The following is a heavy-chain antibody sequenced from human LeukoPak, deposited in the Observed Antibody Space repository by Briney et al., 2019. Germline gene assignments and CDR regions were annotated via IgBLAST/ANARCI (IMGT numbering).Heavy chain of an antibody. CDR3: ARRSVTKGTNWFDP. J-gene: IGHJ5*02. CDR2: IYYSGST. V-gene: IGHV4-59*08. CDR1: GGSISSYY. D-gene: IGHD4-17*01. Sequence: SETLSLTCTVSGGSISSYYWSWIRQPPGKGLEWIGYIYYSGSTNYNPSLKSRVTISVDTSKNQFSLKLSSVTAADTAVYYCARRSVTKGTNWFDPWGQGTLVTVSS.